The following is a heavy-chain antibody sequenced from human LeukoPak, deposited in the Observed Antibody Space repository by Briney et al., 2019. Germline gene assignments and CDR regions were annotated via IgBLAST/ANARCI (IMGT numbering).Heavy chain of an antibody. D-gene: IGHD4-17*01. CDR3: TTDDYGDYPFDY. Sequence: GGSLRLSCAASGFTFSNAWMSWVRQAPGKGLEWVGRIKSKTDGGTTDYAAPVKGRFTISRDDSKNTLYLQINSLKTEDTAVYYCTTDDYGDYPFDYWGQGTLVTVSS. CDR2: IKSKTDGGTT. V-gene: IGHV3-15*01. J-gene: IGHJ4*02. CDR1: GFTFSNAW.